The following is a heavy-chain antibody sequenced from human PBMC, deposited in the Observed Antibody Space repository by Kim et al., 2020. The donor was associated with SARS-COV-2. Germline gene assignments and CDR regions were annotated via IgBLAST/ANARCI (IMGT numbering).Heavy chain of an antibody. D-gene: IGHD5-18*01. Sequence: GGSLRLSCAASGFTFSSYWMSWVRQAPGKGLEWVANIKQDGSEKYYVDSVKGRFTISRDNAKNSLYLQMNSLRAEDTAVYYCARGGGYSYGSAFDPWGQGTLVTVSS. CDR2: IKQDGSEK. V-gene: IGHV3-7*03. CDR3: ARGGGYSYGSAFDP. CDR1: GFTFSSYW. J-gene: IGHJ5*02.